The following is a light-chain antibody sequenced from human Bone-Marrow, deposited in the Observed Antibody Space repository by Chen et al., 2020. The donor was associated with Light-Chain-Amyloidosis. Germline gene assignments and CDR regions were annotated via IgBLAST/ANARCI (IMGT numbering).Light chain of an antibody. V-gene: IGKV1-9*01. CDR1: QGVSSY. J-gene: IGKJ1*01. CDR2: AAS. CDR3: QQFSSFPRT. Sequence: DIQFTQAPSFLSASVGDRVTITCRASQGVSSYLAWYQQKPGKAPKLLIYAASTLQRGVPSRFSGAGSGTEFTLTISSLQPEDFATYYCQQFSSFPRTFGQGTKVDIK.